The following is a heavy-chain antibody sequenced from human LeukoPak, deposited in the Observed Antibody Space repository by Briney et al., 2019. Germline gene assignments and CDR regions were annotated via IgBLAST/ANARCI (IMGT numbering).Heavy chain of an antibody. D-gene: IGHD5-12*01. V-gene: IGHV4-39*01. J-gene: IGHJ4*02. CDR3: ARLEIVAGDY. Sequence: SETLSLTCTVSGDSISSITYYWAWIRQPPGKGLEWIGSICNGRTTYYNPSLKGRVTMSIDTSKNQFSLKLSSVTAADTAVYYCARLEIVAGDYWGQGTLVTVSS. CDR2: ICNGRTT. CDR1: GDSISSITYY.